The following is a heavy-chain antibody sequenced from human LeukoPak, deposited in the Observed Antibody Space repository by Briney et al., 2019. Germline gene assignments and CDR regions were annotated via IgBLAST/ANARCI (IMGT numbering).Heavy chain of an antibody. Sequence: GGSLRLSCAASGFTFSSYAMHWVRQAPGKGLEWVAVISYDGSNKYYADSVKGRFTISRDNSKNTLYLQMNSLRAEDTAVYYCARAGYYDSSGYYGMDVWGQGTTVTVSS. CDR2: ISYDGSNK. V-gene: IGHV3-30*04. D-gene: IGHD3-22*01. CDR3: ARAGYYDSSGYYGMDV. J-gene: IGHJ6*02. CDR1: GFTFSSYA.